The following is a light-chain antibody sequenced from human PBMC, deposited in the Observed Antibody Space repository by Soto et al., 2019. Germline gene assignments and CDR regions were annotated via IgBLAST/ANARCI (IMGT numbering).Light chain of an antibody. CDR2: GSS. Sequence: EVVLTQSPGTLSLSPGERATLSCRASQSVSNNYFAWYQQKPGQDPRLLIFGSSDRATGIPYRFSGSGSGTDFTLTISRLEPEDSAVYYCQQYGSSPRYTFGQGTKLEIK. CDR3: QQYGSSPRYT. CDR1: QSVSNNY. J-gene: IGKJ2*01. V-gene: IGKV3-20*01.